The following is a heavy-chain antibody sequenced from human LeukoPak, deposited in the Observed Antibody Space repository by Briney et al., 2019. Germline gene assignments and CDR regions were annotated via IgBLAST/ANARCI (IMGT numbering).Heavy chain of an antibody. CDR3: ARGDYDDSSGNFNDAFDI. CDR1: GFTFSSYW. J-gene: IGHJ3*02. Sequence: PGGSLRLSCAASGFTFSSYWMHWVRQAPGKGLVWVSRINSDGSSTSYADSVKGRFTISRDNAKNSLYLQMNSLRAEDTAVYYCARGDYDDSSGNFNDAFDIWGQGTMVTV. D-gene: IGHD3-22*01. V-gene: IGHV3-74*01. CDR2: INSDGSST.